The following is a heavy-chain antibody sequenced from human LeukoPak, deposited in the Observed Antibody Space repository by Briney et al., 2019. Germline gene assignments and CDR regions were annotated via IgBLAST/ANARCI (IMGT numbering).Heavy chain of an antibody. J-gene: IGHJ4*02. V-gene: IGHV1-2*02. CDR3: AINKAGKSLDY. CDR2: MNPNSGGT. CDR1: GYTFTDYY. D-gene: IGHD6-25*01. Sequence: ASVKVSCKASGYTFTDYYIHWVRQAPGQGLEWMAWMNPNSGGTSYAQKFQGRVTMTRDTSISTAYMELSRLTFDDTAVYYCAINKAGKSLDYWGQGTLVTVSS.